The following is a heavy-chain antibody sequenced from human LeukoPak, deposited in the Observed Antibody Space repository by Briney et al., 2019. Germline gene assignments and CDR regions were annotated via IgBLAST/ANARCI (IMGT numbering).Heavy chain of an antibody. D-gene: IGHD5-12*01. Sequence: GGSLRLSCAASGFTFSSYAMSWVRQAPGKGLEWVSVVSGSRGSTYYADSVKGRFTISRDNSMNTLCLQMNSLRAEDTAIYYCAKESGHLDYWGQGTLVTVSS. CDR3: AKESGHLDY. J-gene: IGHJ4*02. CDR1: GFTFSSYA. V-gene: IGHV3-23*01. CDR2: VSGSRGST.